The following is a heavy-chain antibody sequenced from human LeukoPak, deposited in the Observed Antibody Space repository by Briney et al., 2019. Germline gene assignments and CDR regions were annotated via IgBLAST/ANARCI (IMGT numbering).Heavy chain of an antibody. CDR1: GFTFSSST. CDR2: IVVGSGNT. CDR3: AADGPADLFDGSEDPPRDAFEI. V-gene: IGHV1-58*02. J-gene: IGHJ3*02. Sequence: ASVTVSCKASGFTFSSSTMQWVRQARGQRLEWIGWIVVGSGNTNYAQKFQERVTISRDMSTSTAYMELSSLTSEDTAVFYCAADGPADLFDGSEDPPRDAFEIWGQGTMVTVSS. D-gene: IGHD3-22*01.